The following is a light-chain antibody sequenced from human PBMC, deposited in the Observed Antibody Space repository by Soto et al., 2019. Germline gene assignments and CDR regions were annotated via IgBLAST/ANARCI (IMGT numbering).Light chain of an antibody. J-gene: IGLJ1*01. CDR1: SSDVGGYNY. CDR2: EVS. Sequence: QSALTQPPSASGSPGQSVTISCTGTSSDVGGYNYVSWYQQHPGKAPRLLIYEVSQRPSGVPDRFSGSKSANTASLTVSGLQPEDEADYYCSSYAGTNNLLYVFGTGTKLTVL. V-gene: IGLV2-8*01. CDR3: SSYAGTNNLLYV.